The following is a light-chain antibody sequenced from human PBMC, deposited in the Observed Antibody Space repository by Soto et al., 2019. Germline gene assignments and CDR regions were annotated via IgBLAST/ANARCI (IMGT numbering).Light chain of an antibody. V-gene: IGLV1-40*01. Sequence: QSVLTQPPSVSGAPGQRVTISCTGSSSNIGAIYGVHWYQQLPGTAPKLLIYVNTNRPSGVPDRFSASKSDTSASLAIIGLQAEDEADYYCQSYDDSLSAFVFGTGTKVTVL. CDR3: QSYDDSLSAFV. CDR2: VNT. J-gene: IGLJ1*01. CDR1: SSNIGAIYG.